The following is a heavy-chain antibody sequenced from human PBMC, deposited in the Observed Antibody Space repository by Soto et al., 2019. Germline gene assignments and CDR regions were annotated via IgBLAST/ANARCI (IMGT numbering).Heavy chain of an antibody. J-gene: IGHJ4*02. CDR2: MYNDGRT. CDR3: TREALY. V-gene: IGHV4-31*03. Sequence: QVRLQESGPGLVKPSQTLSLTCTVSGGSVSSGGFYWNWIRQHPGKGLEWIGYMYNDGRTEYNPSLKSRVSISVDTPKNQFSLWVRSVAVADTAVYYCTREALYWGQGTLVNVSS. CDR1: GGSVSSGGFY.